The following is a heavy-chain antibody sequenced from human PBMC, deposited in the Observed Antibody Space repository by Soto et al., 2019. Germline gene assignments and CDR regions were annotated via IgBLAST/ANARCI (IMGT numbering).Heavy chain of an antibody. D-gene: IGHD6-19*01. CDR2: IGNTLDTI. CDR1: GFAFSGHT. J-gene: IGHJ5*02. CDR3: ARDVLTAVAGSVNWFDP. V-gene: IGHV3-48*01. Sequence: GGSLRLSCAASGFAFSGHTMNWVRQAPGKGLEWVAYIGNTLDTIYYADSVKGRFIISRDDANNILYLQMSGLRAEDTAVYYCARDVLTAVAGSVNWFDPWGQGTLVTVSS.